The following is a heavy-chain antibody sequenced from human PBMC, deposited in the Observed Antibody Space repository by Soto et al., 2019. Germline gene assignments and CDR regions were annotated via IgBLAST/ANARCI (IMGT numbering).Heavy chain of an antibody. Sequence: QLQLQESGPGLVKPSEALSLTCSVSAGSISSSSYYWGWLRQPPGKGLEWIGSIYYSGSTYYNPSLKSRVTISIDKSKNQFSLKLSSLTAADTAVYYCARLEGLATISYYFDFWGQGTPVTVSS. V-gene: IGHV4-39*01. CDR3: ARLEGLATISYYFDF. CDR2: IYYSGST. J-gene: IGHJ4*02. D-gene: IGHD3-9*01. CDR1: AGSISSSSYY.